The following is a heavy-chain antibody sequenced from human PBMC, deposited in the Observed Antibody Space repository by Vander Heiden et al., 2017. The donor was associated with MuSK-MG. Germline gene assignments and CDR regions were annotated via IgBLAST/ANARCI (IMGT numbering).Heavy chain of an antibody. V-gene: IGHV4-59*01. D-gene: IGHD3-22*01. CDR1: GGSISDYY. CDR3: ARGGSGGYFLNDY. Sequence: QVQLQESGPGLVKPSETLSLTCTVPGGSISDYYWSWIRQSPGRGLEWAGCIYYTGRTYYNPSLKSRVIISVDTSKNQFSLKLSSVTAADTAVYYCARGGSGGYFLNDYWGQGTLVTVSS. CDR2: IYYTGRT. J-gene: IGHJ4*02.